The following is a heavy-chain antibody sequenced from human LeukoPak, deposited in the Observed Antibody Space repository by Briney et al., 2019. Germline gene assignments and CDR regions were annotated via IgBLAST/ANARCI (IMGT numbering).Heavy chain of an antibody. CDR1: GGSISSYY. D-gene: IGHD1-1*01. J-gene: IGHJ4*02. Sequence: NTSETLSLTCTVSGGSISSYYWSWIRQPARRELEWIGRIYTSGSTNYNPSLKSRVTMSVDTSKNQISLKLTSVTAADTAVYYCARDRGTWNDDGFDYWGQGTLVTVSS. CDR2: IYTSGST. V-gene: IGHV4-4*07. CDR3: ARDRGTWNDDGFDY.